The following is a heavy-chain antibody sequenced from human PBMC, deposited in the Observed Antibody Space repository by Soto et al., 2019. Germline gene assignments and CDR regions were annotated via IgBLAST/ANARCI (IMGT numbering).Heavy chain of an antibody. CDR1: GFTVSSNY. J-gene: IGHJ4*02. CDR2: IYSGGST. V-gene: IGHV3-66*04. CDR3: ARQVVTASSPIYYFDY. Sequence: GGSLRLSCAASGFTVSSNYMSWVRQAPGKGLEWVSVIYSGGSTYYADSVKGRFTISRDNSKNTLYLQMNSLRAEDTAVYYCARQVVTASSPIYYFDYWGQGTLVTVSS. D-gene: IGHD2-21*02.